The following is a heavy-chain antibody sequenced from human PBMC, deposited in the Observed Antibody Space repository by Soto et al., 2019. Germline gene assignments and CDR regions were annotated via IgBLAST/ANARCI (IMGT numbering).Heavy chain of an antibody. D-gene: IGHD3-22*01. CDR3: AKGPHYYDSSGYPGY. J-gene: IGHJ4*02. CDR2: ISYDGSNK. CDR1: GFTFSSYG. V-gene: IGHV3-30*18. Sequence: GGSLRLSCAASGFTFSSYGMHWVRQAPGKGLKWMAVISYDGSNKYYAGNVKGRFTISRDNSKNTLYLQMNSLRAEDMAVYYCAKGPHYYDSSGYPGYWGQGTLVTVS.